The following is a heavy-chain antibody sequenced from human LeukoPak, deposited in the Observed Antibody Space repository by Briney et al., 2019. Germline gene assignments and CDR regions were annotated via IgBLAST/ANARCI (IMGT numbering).Heavy chain of an antibody. Sequence: SETLSLTCTISGGSVCDYYWSWIRQSPGKGLEWIGYIYHTGSTTYTPSLKSRATTPAATSQNQFPFQLSSATAADTAVYYCARVMLWELPNYYMDVWGKGTTGTVSS. D-gene: IGHD1-26*01. CDR1: GGSVCDYY. J-gene: IGHJ6*03. V-gene: IGHV4-59*02. CDR2: IYHTGST. CDR3: ARVMLWELPNYYMDV.